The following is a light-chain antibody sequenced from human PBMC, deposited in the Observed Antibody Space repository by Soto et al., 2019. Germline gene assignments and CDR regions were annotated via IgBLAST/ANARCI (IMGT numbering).Light chain of an antibody. CDR2: GAS. CDR3: QQYGSVPLT. V-gene: IGKV3-20*01. CDR1: QSVSTSY. J-gene: IGKJ4*01. Sequence: EIVLTQSPGTLSLSPGERATLSCRASQSVSTSYLAWYQQQPGQAPRLLIYGASSRATGIPDRFSGSGSGADFTITISRLEPEDFAVYYCQQYGSVPLTFGGGTKVEIK.